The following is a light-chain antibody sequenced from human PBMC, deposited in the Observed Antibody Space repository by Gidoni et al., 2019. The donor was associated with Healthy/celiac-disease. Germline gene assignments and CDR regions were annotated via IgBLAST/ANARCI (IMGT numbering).Light chain of an antibody. CDR3: MQAIQTPWT. Sequence: VMTPSPLSLLVTPGEPAAISCRSSHSLLHSNGYNYLDWYLQKPGQSPQLLIYLGSNRASGVPDRFSGSGSGTDFTLKISRVEAEDVGVYYCMQAIQTPWTFGQGTKVEIK. J-gene: IGKJ1*01. V-gene: IGKV2-28*01. CDR1: HSLLHSNGYNY. CDR2: LGS.